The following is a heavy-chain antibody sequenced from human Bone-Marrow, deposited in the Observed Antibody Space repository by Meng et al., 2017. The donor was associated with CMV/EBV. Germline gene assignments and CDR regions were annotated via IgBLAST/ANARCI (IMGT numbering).Heavy chain of an antibody. D-gene: IGHD2-2*01. Sequence: GASLKISCKGCGYSFTSYWIGWVRQMPGKGLEWRGIIYPGDSDTRYSPSFQGQVTISADKSISTAYLQWSSLKASDTAMYYCARSQGLPAASHYYYYYYGMDVWGQGTTVTVSS. CDR2: IYPGDSDT. V-gene: IGHV5-51*01. J-gene: IGHJ6*02. CDR3: ARSQGLPAASHYYYYYYGMDV. CDR1: GYSFTSYW.